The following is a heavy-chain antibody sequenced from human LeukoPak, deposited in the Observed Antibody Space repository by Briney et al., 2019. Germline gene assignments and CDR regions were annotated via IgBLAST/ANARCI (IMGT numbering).Heavy chain of an antibody. CDR3: ARRPLAAAETSSNPRFDP. CDR2: INHSGST. J-gene: IGHJ5*02. V-gene: IGHV4-34*01. CDR1: GGSFSGYY. Sequence: SETLSLTCAVYGGSFSGYYWSWIRQPPGKGLEWIGEINHSGSTNYNPSLKSRVTISVDTSKNQFSLKLSSVTAADTAVYYCARRPLAAAETSSNPRFDPWGQGTLVTVSS. D-gene: IGHD6-13*01.